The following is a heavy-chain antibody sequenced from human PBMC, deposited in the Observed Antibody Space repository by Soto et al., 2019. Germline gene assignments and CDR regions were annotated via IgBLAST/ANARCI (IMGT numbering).Heavy chain of an antibody. V-gene: IGHV1-46*03. CDR3: ARAPGYSRPIDY. Sequence: GGSVNGCWKAAGDTVTSHEMSWVREAPGQGLDWMGIINPSGGSTSDAQKFQGSVTMTRDPSTSTVYMALSSRRPEDTALHSCARAPGYSRPIDYGRHGSLV. CDR1: GDTVTSHE. J-gene: IGHJ4*01. CDR2: INPSGGST. D-gene: IGHD4-4*01.